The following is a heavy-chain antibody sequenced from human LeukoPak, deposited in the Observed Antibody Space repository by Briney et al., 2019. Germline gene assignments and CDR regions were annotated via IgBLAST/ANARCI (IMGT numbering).Heavy chain of an antibody. CDR3: ARKSYYDSSGYYYGGYYFDY. D-gene: IGHD3-22*01. CDR2: INHSGST. CDR1: GGSFSGYY. J-gene: IGHJ4*02. V-gene: IGHV4-34*01. Sequence: SETLSLTCAVYGGSFSGYYWSWIRQPPGKGLEWIGEINHSGSTNYNPFLKSRVTISVDTSKNQFSLKLSSVTAADTAVDYCARKSYYDSSGYYYGGYYFDYWGQGTLVTVSS.